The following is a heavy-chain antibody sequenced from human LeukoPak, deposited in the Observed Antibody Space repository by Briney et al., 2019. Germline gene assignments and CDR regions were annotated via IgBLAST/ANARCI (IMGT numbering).Heavy chain of an antibody. V-gene: IGHV4-4*09. CDR3: ARHQEYYGDYFDY. J-gene: IGHJ4*02. CDR2: IYTSGST. D-gene: IGHD4-17*01. Sequence: SETLSLTCTVSGGSISSYYWSWIRQPPGKGLEWIGYIYTSGSTNYNPSLKSRVTISVDTSKNQFSLQLSSVTAADTAVYYCARHQEYYGDYFDYWGQGTLVTVSS. CDR1: GGSISSYY.